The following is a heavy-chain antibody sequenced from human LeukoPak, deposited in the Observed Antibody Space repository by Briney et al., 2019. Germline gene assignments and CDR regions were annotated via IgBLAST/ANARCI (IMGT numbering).Heavy chain of an antibody. V-gene: IGHV4-34*01. CDR2: IRRSGNA. CDR1: GGSLSGYY. Sequence: SETLSLTCAVDGGSLSGYYWSWIRQTRGRGLEWIGEIRRSGNANYNPSIKSRVTLSIDTSKNHFSLNLTSVTAADTAIYYCARRPMPTTMTSPFDYWGPGAQVTVSS. CDR3: ARRPMPTTMTSPFDY. J-gene: IGHJ4*02. D-gene: IGHD4-17*01.